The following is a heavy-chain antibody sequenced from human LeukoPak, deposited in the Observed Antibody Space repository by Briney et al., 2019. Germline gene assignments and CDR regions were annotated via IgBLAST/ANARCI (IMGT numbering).Heavy chain of an antibody. Sequence: PSETLSLTCTVSGYSISSGYYWGWIRQPPGKGLEWIGSIYHSGSTYYNPSLKSRVTISVDTSKNQFSLKLSSVTAADTAVYYCARDMGGYYGSGSFFDYWGQGTLVTVSS. CDR1: GYSISSGYY. V-gene: IGHV4-38-2*02. CDR2: IYHSGST. D-gene: IGHD3-10*01. CDR3: ARDMGGYYGSGSFFDY. J-gene: IGHJ4*02.